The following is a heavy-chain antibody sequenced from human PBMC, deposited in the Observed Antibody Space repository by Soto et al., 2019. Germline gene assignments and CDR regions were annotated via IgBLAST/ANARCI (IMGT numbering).Heavy chain of an antibody. J-gene: IGHJ4*02. CDR2: IIPILGIA. D-gene: IGHD4-17*01. Sequence: GASVKVSCKACGGTFSSYTISWVRQAPGQGLEWMGRIIPILGIANYAQKFQGRVTITADKSTSTAYMELSSLRSEDTAVYYCASPVGDYGDPYFDYWGQGTLVTVSS. V-gene: IGHV1-69*02. CDR3: ASPVGDYGDPYFDY. CDR1: GGTFSSYT.